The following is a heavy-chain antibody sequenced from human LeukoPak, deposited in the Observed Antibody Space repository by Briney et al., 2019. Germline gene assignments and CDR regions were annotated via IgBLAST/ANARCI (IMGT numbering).Heavy chain of an antibody. V-gene: IGHV4-4*07. CDR3: ASTYYYGPGSIYYYYIDV. CDR1: GGSISSYY. CDR2: IYTSGST. Sequence: SETLSLTCTVSGGSISSYYWSWIRQPAGKGLEWIGRIYTSGSTNYNPSLKSRVTISVDKSKNQFSLKLSSVTAADTAVYYCASTYYYGPGSIYYYYIDVWGKGTTVTVSS. J-gene: IGHJ6*03. D-gene: IGHD3-10*01.